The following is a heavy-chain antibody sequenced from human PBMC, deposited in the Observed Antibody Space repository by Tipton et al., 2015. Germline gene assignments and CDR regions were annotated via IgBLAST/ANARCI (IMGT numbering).Heavy chain of an antibody. CDR2: IYSGGTT. Sequence: GSLRLSCAASGFNVSNSYMNWVRQAPGKGLEWVSLIYSGGTTYYADSVRGRFTISRGNGKNSLYLQMNSLRAEDTAVYYCARARGVIVLSAPGAFDRWGQGTMVTVSS. V-gene: IGHV3-53*01. D-gene: IGHD3-10*01. CDR1: GFNVSNSY. J-gene: IGHJ3*01. CDR3: ARARGVIVLSAPGAFDR.